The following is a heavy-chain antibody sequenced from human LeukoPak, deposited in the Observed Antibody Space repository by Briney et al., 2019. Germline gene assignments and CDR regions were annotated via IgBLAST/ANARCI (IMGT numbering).Heavy chain of an antibody. V-gene: IGHV3-48*01. CDR2: ISSSSSTI. Sequence: GGSLRLSCAASGFTFSSYSMNWVRQAPGKGLEWVSYISSSSSTIYYADSVKGRFTISRDNAKNSLYLQMNSLRAEDTAVYYCARVNYDSSGYAQGLDYWGQGTLVTVSS. CDR1: GFTFSSYS. CDR3: ARVNYDSSGYAQGLDY. D-gene: IGHD3-22*01. J-gene: IGHJ4*02.